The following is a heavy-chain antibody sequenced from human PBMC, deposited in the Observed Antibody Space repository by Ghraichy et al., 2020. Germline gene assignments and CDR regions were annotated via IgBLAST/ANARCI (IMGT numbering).Heavy chain of an antibody. CDR2: ISCTGGST. D-gene: IGHD2-15*01. V-gene: IGHV3-23*01. J-gene: IGHJ3*02. CDR3: AKVVQVVADAFDI. CDR1: GFTFRSHA. Sequence: GGSLRLSCAASGFTFRSHAMSWVRQAPGKGLEWVSAISCTGGSTYYADSVKGRFTISRDNSKNTLYLQMNSLRAEDTAVYYCAKVVQVVADAFDIWGQGTMVTVSS.